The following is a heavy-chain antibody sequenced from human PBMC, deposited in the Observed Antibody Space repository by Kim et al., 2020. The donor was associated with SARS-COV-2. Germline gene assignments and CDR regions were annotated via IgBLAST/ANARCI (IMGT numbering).Heavy chain of an antibody. V-gene: IGHV1-2*06. CDR1: GYTFTGYY. J-gene: IGHJ6*02. CDR3: ARLPDRYGSGSYRRNGMDV. CDR2: INPNSGGT. Sequence: ASVKVSCKASGYTFTGYYMHWVRQAPGQGLEWMGRINPNSGGTNYAQKFQGRVTMTRDTSISTAYMELSRLRSDDTAVYYCARLPDRYGSGSYRRNGMDVWGQGTTVTVSS. D-gene: IGHD3-10*01.